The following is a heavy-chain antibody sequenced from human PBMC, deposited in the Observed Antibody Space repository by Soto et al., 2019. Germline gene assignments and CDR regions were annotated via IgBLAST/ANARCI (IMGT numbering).Heavy chain of an antibody. CDR3: ARGLNLGDNWFDP. V-gene: IGHV4-31*03. Sequence: SETLSLTCTVSGGSISSGGYYWSWIRQHPGKGLEWIGYIYYSGSTCYNPSLKSRLNISVDMSKNQFSLKLSSVTAADTAVYYCARGLNLGDNWFDPWGQGTLVTVSS. D-gene: IGHD5-12*01. J-gene: IGHJ5*02. CDR2: IYYSGST. CDR1: GGSISSGGYY.